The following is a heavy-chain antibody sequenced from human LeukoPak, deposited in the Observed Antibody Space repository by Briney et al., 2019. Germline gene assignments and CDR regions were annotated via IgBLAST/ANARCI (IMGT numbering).Heavy chain of an antibody. CDR3: ARLQLWFPAKDY. CDR2: ISDSGGST. D-gene: IGHD5-18*01. CDR1: GFTFSNYA. V-gene: IGHV3-23*01. J-gene: IGHJ4*02. Sequence: GGSLRLSCAASGFTFSNYAMSWVRQAPGKGLEWVSVISDSGGSTHYADSVNGRFTISRDNAKNTLYLQMNSLRAEDTAVYYCARLQLWFPAKDYWGQGTLVTVSS.